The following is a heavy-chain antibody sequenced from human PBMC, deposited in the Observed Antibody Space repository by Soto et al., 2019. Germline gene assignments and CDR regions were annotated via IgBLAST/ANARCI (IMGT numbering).Heavy chain of an antibody. Sequence: SETLSLTCTVSGGSISSYYWSWIRQPPGKGLEWIGYIYYSGSTNYNPSLKSRFTISVDTSKNQFSLKLSSVTAADTAVYYCASYPSGSYYYFDYWGQGTLVTVSS. CDR3: ASYPSGSYYYFDY. J-gene: IGHJ4*02. CDR1: GGSISSYY. CDR2: IYYSGST. D-gene: IGHD1-26*01. V-gene: IGHV4-59*01.